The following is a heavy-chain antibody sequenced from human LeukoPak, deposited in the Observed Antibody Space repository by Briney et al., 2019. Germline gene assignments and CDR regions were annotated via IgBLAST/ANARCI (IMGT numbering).Heavy chain of an antibody. CDR1: GYTFTSYG. V-gene: IGHV1-18*01. J-gene: IGHJ4*02. CDR3: ARALAAAGTGADYFDY. D-gene: IGHD6-13*01. CDR2: ISAYNGNT. Sequence: ASVKVSCKASGYTFTSYGISWVRQAPGQGLEWMGWISAYNGNTNYAQKLQGRVTMTTDTSTSTAYMELRSLRSDDTAVYYCARALAAAGTGADYFDYWGQGTLVTVSS.